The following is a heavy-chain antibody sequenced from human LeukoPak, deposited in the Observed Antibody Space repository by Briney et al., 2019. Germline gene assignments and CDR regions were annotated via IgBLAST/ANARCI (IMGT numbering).Heavy chain of an antibody. Sequence: GSSVKVSCKASGGTFSSYAISWVRQAPGQGLEWMGRIIPILGIANYAQKFQGRVTITADKSTSTAYMELSSLRSEDTAVYYCARDPAYGSGSYLSPNYFDYWGQGTLVTVSS. D-gene: IGHD3-10*01. CDR1: GGTFSSYA. CDR3: ARDPAYGSGSYLSPNYFDY. CDR2: IIPILGIA. V-gene: IGHV1-69*04. J-gene: IGHJ4*02.